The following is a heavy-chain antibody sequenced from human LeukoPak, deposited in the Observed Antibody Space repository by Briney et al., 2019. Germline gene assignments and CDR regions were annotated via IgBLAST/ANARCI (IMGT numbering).Heavy chain of an antibody. CDR2: INPSGGTT. Sequence: ASVKVSCKASGYIFTTYFMHWVRQAPGQGLEWMVFINPSGGTTGYSQKFQGRVTMTRDTSTSKVYMALSSLRSEDTAVYYCARVRGHGDMIDYWGQGTLVTVSS. D-gene: IGHD3-10*01. CDR1: GYIFTTYF. J-gene: IGHJ4*01. CDR3: ARVRGHGDMIDY. V-gene: IGHV1-46*01.